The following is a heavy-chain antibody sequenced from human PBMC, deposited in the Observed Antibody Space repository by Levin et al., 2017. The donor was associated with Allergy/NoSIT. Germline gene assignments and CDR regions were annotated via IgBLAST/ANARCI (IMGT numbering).Heavy chain of an antibody. V-gene: IGHV3-21*01. J-gene: IGHJ4*02. CDR3: ARGSEV. CDR2: ISTNSAYI. Sequence: PGGSLRLFCSASGFTFNIYTMNWVRQAPGKGLEWISFISTNSAYIFYADSVRGRFTISRDNAKGSLYLQMNNLRADDSGVYYCARGSEVWGQGTPVTVSS. CDR1: GFTFNIYT.